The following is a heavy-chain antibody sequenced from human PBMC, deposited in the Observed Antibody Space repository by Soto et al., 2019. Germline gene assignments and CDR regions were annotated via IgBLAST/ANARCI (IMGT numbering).Heavy chain of an antibody. V-gene: IGHV4-34*01. CDR1: GGSFSGYY. D-gene: IGHD3-16*01. J-gene: IGHJ3*02. Sequence: PSETLCLPCAVYGGSFSGYYWRWIRQPPGKGLEWIGEINHSGSTNYNPSLKSRVTISVDTSKNQFSLKLSSVTAADTAVYYCARGRLGPDAFDIWGQGTMVTVSS. CDR3: ARGRLGPDAFDI. CDR2: INHSGST.